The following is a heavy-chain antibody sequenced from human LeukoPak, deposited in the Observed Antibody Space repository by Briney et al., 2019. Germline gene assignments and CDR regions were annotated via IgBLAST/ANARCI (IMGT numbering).Heavy chain of an antibody. CDR3: GRDNSGVFDY. CDR2: IYYTGTT. CDR1: GGFISSGGYY. Sequence: SETLSLTCTVTGGFISSGGYYWSWIRQFPGESLEWIGYIYYTGTTSYNPSLKTRLTLSVDTSKNQFSLRLSSATAADTAVYYCGRDNSGVFDYWGQGTLVTVSS. J-gene: IGHJ4*02. D-gene: IGHD3-10*01. V-gene: IGHV4-31*03.